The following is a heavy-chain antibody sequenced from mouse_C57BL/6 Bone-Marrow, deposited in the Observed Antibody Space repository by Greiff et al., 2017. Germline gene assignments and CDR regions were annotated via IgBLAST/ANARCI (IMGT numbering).Heavy chain of an antibody. CDR1: GFTFSDYG. CDR2: ISNLAYSI. D-gene: IGHD2-5*01. CDR3: ASGAYYSNYRYFDV. Sequence: EVKLVESGGGLVQPGGSLKLSCAASGFTFSDYGMAWVRQAPRKGPEWVAFISNLAYSIYYADTVTGRFTISRENAKNTLYLEMSSLRSEDTAMYYCASGAYYSNYRYFDVWGTGTTVTVSS. J-gene: IGHJ1*03. V-gene: IGHV5-15*04.